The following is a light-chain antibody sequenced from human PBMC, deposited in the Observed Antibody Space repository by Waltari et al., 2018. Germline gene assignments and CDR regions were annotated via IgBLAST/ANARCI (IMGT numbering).Light chain of an antibody. Sequence: EVVMTQSPATMSVSPGESATPSCRARQSISSNLAWYQHKPGQAPRLLIYGASTRATGIPARFSGTGSGTEFTLTISSIQSEDIAIYFCQQYNNWPPRTFGQGTKVEIK. CDR2: GAS. CDR3: QQYNNWPPRT. CDR1: QSISSN. V-gene: IGKV3-15*01. J-gene: IGKJ1*01.